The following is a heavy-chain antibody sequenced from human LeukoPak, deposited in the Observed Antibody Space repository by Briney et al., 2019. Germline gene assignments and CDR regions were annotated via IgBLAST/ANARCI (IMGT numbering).Heavy chain of an antibody. CDR2: INHSGST. CDR1: GGSISSYY. V-gene: IGHV4-34*01. Sequence: SETLSLTCTVSGGSISSYYWSWIRQPPGKGLEWIGEINHSGSTNYNPSLKSRVTISVDTSKNQFSLKLSSVTAADTAVYYCARRILLWFGKSHNWFDPWGQGTLVTVSS. D-gene: IGHD3-10*01. J-gene: IGHJ5*02. CDR3: ARRILLWFGKSHNWFDP.